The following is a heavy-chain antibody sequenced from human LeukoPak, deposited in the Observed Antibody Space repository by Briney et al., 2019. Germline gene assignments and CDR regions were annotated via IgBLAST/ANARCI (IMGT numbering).Heavy chain of an antibody. CDR1: GDSILTTNW. Sequence: PSGCLSLTCDVSGDSILTTNWWSWVRQTPGKGLEWIGEHHLSGASNYNPSLKSRVSMSIDKSKNQLSRKLTSVTAADTAMYYCARESGAFSPFGFWGQGTLVTVSS. CDR3: ARESGAFSPFGF. D-gene: IGHD1-26*01. V-gene: IGHV4-4*02. J-gene: IGHJ4*02. CDR2: HHLSGAS.